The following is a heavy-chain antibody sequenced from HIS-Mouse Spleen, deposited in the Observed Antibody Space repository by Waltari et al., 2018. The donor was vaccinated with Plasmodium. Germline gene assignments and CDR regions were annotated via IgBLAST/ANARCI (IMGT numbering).Heavy chain of an antibody. CDR1: GFTLRSYW. Sequence: EVQLVESGGGLVQPGGSLRLSCAASGFTLRSYWMSWVRQAPGKGLEWVANIKQDGSEKYYVNSGKGRFTISRDNAKNSLYLQMNSLRAEDTAVYYCASSWYWYFDLWGRGTLVTVSS. D-gene: IGHD6-13*01. CDR3: ASSWYWYFDL. CDR2: IKQDGSEK. V-gene: IGHV3-7*01. J-gene: IGHJ2*01.